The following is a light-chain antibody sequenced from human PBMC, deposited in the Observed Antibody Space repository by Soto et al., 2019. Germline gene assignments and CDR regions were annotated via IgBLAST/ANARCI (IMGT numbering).Light chain of an antibody. V-gene: IGLV4-69*01. CDR3: QTWGTPWV. J-gene: IGLJ3*02. Sequence: QSVLTQSPSASASLGASVKLTCTLSSGHSNYVIAWHQQQSEKGPRFLMKLNSEGSHIKGNEIPDRFSGSSSGAERYLTISSLQSEDEADYYCQTWGTPWVFAGGTKLTVL. CDR1: SGHSNYV. CDR2: LNSEGSH.